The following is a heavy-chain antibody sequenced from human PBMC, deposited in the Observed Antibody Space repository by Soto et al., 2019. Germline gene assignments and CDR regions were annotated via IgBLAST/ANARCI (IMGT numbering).Heavy chain of an antibody. D-gene: IGHD3-10*01. CDR3: ARAEGSSAGYYYYYGMDV. CDR1: GGTFSSYA. CDR2: IIPIFGTA. V-gene: IGHV1-69*13. Sequence: ASVKVSCKASGGTFSSYAISWVRQAPGQGLEWMGGIIPIFGTANYAQKFQGRVTITADESTSTAYMELSSLRSEDTAVYYCARAEGSSAGYYYYYGMDVWGQGTTVTVSS. J-gene: IGHJ6*02.